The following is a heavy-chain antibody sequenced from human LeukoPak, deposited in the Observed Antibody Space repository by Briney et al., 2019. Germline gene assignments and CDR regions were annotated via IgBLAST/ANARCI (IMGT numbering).Heavy chain of an antibody. J-gene: IGHJ6*04. CDR2: IDPSDSYT. V-gene: IGHV5-10-1*01. CDR1: GYSFTSYW. CDR3: ARHGDGSGSYSPYYYYYGMDV. D-gene: IGHD3-10*01. Sequence: GESLKISRKGSGYSFTSYWISWVRQMPGKGLEWMGRIDPSDSYTNYSPSLQGHVTISADKSISTAYLQWSSLKASDTAMYYCARHGDGSGSYSPYYYYYGMDVWGKGTTVTVSS.